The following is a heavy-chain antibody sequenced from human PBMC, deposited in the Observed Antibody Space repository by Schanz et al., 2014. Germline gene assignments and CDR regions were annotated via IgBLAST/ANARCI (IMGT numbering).Heavy chain of an antibody. CDR3: ARGYGDSPTDF. D-gene: IGHD4-17*01. J-gene: IGHJ4*02. CDR1: GGTFNSYT. CDR2: IIPILGIA. Sequence: QVQLVQSGAEVKKPGSSMKVSCKASGGTFNSYTINWVRQAPGQGLEWMGRIIPILGIANYAQKIQGRVTITADRSTSTAYMELSSLRSEDTAGYYCARGYGDSPTDFWGQGTLVTVSS. V-gene: IGHV1-69*02.